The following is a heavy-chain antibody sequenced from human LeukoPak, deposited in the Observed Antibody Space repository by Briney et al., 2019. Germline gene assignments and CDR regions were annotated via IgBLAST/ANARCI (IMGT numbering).Heavy chain of an antibody. V-gene: IGHV3-23*01. J-gene: IGHJ4*02. CDR3: AKLGITMVRGVISYFDY. D-gene: IGHD3-10*01. CDR1: GFTFSSYA. Sequence: GGSLRLSCAASGFTFSSYAMRWLRQAPGKGLEWVSAIIGSGGSTYYADSVKGRFTISRDNSKNTLYLQMNSLRAEDTAVYYCAKLGITMVRGVISYFDYWGQGTLVTVSS. CDR2: IIGSGGST.